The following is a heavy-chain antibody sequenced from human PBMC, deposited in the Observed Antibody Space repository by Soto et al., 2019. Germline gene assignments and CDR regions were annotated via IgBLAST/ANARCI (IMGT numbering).Heavy chain of an antibody. Sequence: EVQLVESGGGLVQPGGSLRLSCVASGFTFSTYDMHWVRQVTGKGLEWVSAIGTLFDTDYSGSVKGRFTISREDAKNSLFLQMTSLRAGDTAIYYCARGRSNDFGSSPPPKFDPWGQGTLVTVSS. CDR3: ARGRSNDFGSSPPPKFDP. D-gene: IGHD3-10*01. J-gene: IGHJ5*02. V-gene: IGHV3-13*01. CDR1: GFTFSTYD. CDR2: IGTLFDT.